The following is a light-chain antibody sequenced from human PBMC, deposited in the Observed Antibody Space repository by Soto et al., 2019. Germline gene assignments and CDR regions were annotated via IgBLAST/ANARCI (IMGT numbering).Light chain of an antibody. Sequence: DIQMTQSPSSLSASVRDRVTITCRASQGISNYLAWYQQKPGKVPKLLIYAASTLQSGVPSRFSGSGSGTDCTLTISSLQPEDVATYYCQKYDSARWTFGQGTKVEIK. CDR1: QGISNY. J-gene: IGKJ1*01. CDR2: AAS. CDR3: QKYDSARWT. V-gene: IGKV1-27*01.